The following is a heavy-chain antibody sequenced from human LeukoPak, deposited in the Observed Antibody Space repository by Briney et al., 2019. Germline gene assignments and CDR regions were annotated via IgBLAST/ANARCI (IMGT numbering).Heavy chain of an antibody. J-gene: IGHJ5*02. D-gene: IGHD1-7*01. CDR1: GGSFSGYY. CDR2: INHSGST. CDR3: ARGTLGNYASYRFDP. V-gene: IGHV4-34*01. Sequence: SETLSLTCAVYGGSFSGYYWGWIRQPPGKGLEWIGEINHSGSTNYNPSLKSRVTISVDTSKNQFSLKLSSVTAADTAVYYCARGTLGNYASYRFDPWGQGTLVTVSS.